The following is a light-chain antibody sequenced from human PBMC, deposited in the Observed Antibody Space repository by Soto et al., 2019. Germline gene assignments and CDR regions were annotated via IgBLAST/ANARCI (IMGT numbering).Light chain of an antibody. CDR3: SSYAGSNNFV. V-gene: IGLV2-8*01. CDR2: EVT. J-gene: IGLJ1*01. Sequence: ALTQPPSASGSPGQSVTISCTGTSSDVGGYDYVSWYQQHPGKAPKLMIYEVTKRPSGVPDRFSGSKSGNTASLTVSGLQAEDEADYYCSSYAGSNNFVFGTGTKVTVL. CDR1: SSDVGGYDY.